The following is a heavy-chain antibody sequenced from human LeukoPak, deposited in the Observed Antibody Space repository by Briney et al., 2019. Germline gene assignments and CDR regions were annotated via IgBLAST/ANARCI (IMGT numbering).Heavy chain of an antibody. Sequence: SETLSLTCAVYGGSFSGYYWSWIRQPPGKGLEWIGEINHSGSTNYNPSLKSRVTISVDTSKNQFSLKLNSVTAADTAVYYCARGTRPITMVRNMIWLSGECFQHWGQGTLVTVSS. D-gene: IGHD3-10*01. CDR1: GGSFSGYY. V-gene: IGHV4-34*01. CDR2: INHSGST. J-gene: IGHJ1*01. CDR3: ARGTRPITMVRNMIWLSGECFQH.